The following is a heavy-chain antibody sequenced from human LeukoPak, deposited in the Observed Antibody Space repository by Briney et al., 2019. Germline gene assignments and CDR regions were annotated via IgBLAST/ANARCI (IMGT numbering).Heavy chain of an antibody. D-gene: IGHD3-16*01. J-gene: IGHJ5*02. CDR2: MNPNSGNT. Sequence: ASVKVSCKASGYTFTSYDINWVRQATGQGLEWMGWMNPNSGNTGYAQKFQGRVTMTRNTSISTAYMELSSLRSEDTAVYYCAREFDYVWGSYFSYNWFDPWGQGTLVTVSS. CDR3: AREFDYVWGSYFSYNWFDP. V-gene: IGHV1-8*01. CDR1: GYTFTSYD.